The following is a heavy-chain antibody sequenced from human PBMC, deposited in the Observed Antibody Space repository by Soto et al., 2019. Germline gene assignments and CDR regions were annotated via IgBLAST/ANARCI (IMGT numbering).Heavy chain of an antibody. Sequence: QVQLQESGPGLVKPSQTLSLTCTVSGGSISSGDYYWSWIRQPPGKGLEWIGYIYYSGSTYYNPSLKSRVTIAVDTSKSQFSLKLSSVTAADTAVYYCARRELTWGGGYFDYWGQGTLVTVSS. CDR1: GGSISSGDYY. CDR2: IYYSGST. CDR3: ARRELTWGGGYFDY. D-gene: IGHD3-10*01. J-gene: IGHJ4*02. V-gene: IGHV4-30-4*01.